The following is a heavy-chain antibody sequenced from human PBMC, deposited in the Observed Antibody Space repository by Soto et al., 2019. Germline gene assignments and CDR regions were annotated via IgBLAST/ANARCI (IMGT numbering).Heavy chain of an antibody. D-gene: IGHD5-18*01. Sequence: SETLSLTCTVSGGSISSGGYYWSWIRQHPGKGLEWIGYIYYSGSTYYNPSLKSRVTISVDTSKNQFSLKLSSVTAADTAVYYCAREIQLWDRYYFDYWGQGTLVTVSS. CDR2: IYYSGST. CDR1: GGSISSGGYY. J-gene: IGHJ4*02. CDR3: AREIQLWDRYYFDY. V-gene: IGHV4-31*03.